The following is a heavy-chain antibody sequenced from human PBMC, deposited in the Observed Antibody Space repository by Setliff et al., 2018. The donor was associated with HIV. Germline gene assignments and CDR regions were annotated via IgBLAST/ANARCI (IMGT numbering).Heavy chain of an antibody. J-gene: IGHJ4*02. Sequence: PSETLSLTCAVYGGSFSGYYWTWIRQSPGKGLEWIGEINHSGATTYKPSLKSRATISVDTSKKQFSLKLNSVNAADTATYYCARYSGLGIDYWGQGTLVTVS. CDR3: ARYSGLGIDY. CDR2: INHSGAT. D-gene: IGHD1-26*01. V-gene: IGHV4-34*01. CDR1: GGSFSGYY.